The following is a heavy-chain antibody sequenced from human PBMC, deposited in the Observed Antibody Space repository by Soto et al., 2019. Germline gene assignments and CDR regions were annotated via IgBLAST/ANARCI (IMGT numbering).Heavy chain of an antibody. CDR1: GYFFTSYS. CDR2: INPSVDTS. CDR3: TRESAGRSYFESSGDFHS. V-gene: IGHV1-46*01. D-gene: IGHD2-21*01. Sequence: ASVKVSCKASGYFFTSYSIHWVRQAPGQGLQWMGMINPSVDTSNHAQKFQGRVTMTRDTSTRTVFMELSILKSDDTAVFFCTRESAGRSYFESSGDFHSWGQETLVAVSS. J-gene: IGHJ4*02.